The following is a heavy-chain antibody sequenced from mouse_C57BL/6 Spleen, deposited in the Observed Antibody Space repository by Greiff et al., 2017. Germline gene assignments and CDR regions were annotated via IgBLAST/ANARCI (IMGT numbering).Heavy chain of an antibody. V-gene: IGHV1-59*01. J-gene: IGHJ4*01. CDR2: IDPADSYT. Sequence: QVQLQQPGAELVRPGTSVKLSCKASGYTFTSYWMHWVKQRPGQGLEWIGVIDPADSYTNYNQKFKGKATLTVDTSSSTAYMQLRSLTSEDSAVYYCARGGYSYYSAMDYWCQGTSVTVSS. D-gene: IGHD2-3*01. CDR3: ARGGYSYYSAMDY. CDR1: GYTFTSYW.